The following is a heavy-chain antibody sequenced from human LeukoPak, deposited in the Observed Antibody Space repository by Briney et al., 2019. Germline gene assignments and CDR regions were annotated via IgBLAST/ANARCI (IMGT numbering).Heavy chain of an antibody. CDR1: GGSISPYY. CDR3: ARHKHMEV. J-gene: IGHJ6*04. V-gene: IGHV4-59*01. Sequence: SETLSLTFTVSGGSISPYYWSWFRQPPGKGLEWIGNIYYSGSTNYNSSLKNRVTISVDTSKNQFSLKLSSVTAADTAVYYCARHKHMEVWGKGTTVTVSS. CDR2: IYYSGST.